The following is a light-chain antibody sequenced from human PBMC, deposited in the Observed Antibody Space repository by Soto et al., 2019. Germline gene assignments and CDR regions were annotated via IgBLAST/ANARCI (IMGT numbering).Light chain of an antibody. V-gene: IGKV3-11*01. Sequence: EIVLTQSPDTLSLSPGERATLSCRASQSVGSSLGWYQQKPGQAPRLLIYDASKRATGIPARFSGSGSGTDSTLTISSLEPEDFAVYYCQQRSNWPPEVTFGPGTKVDIK. CDR3: QQRSNWPPEVT. J-gene: IGKJ3*01. CDR2: DAS. CDR1: QSVGSS.